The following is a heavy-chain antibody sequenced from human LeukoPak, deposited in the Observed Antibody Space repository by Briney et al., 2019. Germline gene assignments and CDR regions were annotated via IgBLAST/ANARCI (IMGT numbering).Heavy chain of an antibody. CDR2: IYYSGST. J-gene: IGHJ5*02. D-gene: IGHD3-10*01. V-gene: IGHV4-59*12. CDR3: ARVEAPIERFGEKKGRFDP. CDR1: GFSISSYY. Sequence: SETLSLTCTVSGFSISSYYWSWIRQPQGQGLEWIGNIYYSGSTNYNPPLKSRVTISVNTTNNQFTLQRSPVTDDAAVVYYWARVEAPIERFGEKKGRFDPWGQGTLVTVSS.